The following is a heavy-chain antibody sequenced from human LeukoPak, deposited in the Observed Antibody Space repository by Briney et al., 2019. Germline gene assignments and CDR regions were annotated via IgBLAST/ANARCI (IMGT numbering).Heavy chain of an antibody. J-gene: IGHJ5*02. CDR1: GYTFTGYY. CDR3: ARVSGSYPGRVRVNYWFDP. CDR2: INPNSGGT. Sequence: ASVKVSCKASGYTFTGYYMHWVRQAPGQGLEWMGWINPNSGGTNYAQKFQGRVTMTRDTSISTAYMELSRLRSDDMAVYYCARVSGSYPGRVRVNYWFDPWGQGTLVTVSS. D-gene: IGHD1-26*01. V-gene: IGHV1-2*02.